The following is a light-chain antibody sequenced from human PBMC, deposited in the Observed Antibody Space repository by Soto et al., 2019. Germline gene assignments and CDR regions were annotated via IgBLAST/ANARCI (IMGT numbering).Light chain of an antibody. Sequence: ECVLTQSPGTLSLSPGERATLSCRASQSVHSSFLAWYQQRPGQAPRLLISGASSRATVIPDRFSGSGSGTVFTLTISRLDPEDFAVYYCQQYGSSPFTFVQGTKLEIK. CDR1: QSVHSSF. CDR2: GAS. V-gene: IGKV3-20*01. J-gene: IGKJ2*01. CDR3: QQYGSSPFT.